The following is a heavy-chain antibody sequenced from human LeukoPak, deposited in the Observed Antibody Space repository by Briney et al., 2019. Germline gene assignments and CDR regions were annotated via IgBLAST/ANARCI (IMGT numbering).Heavy chain of an antibody. CDR1: GFTFSSYA. CDR3: AKDFSGSGSYHYFDY. V-gene: IGHV3-30*02. Sequence: GGSLRLSCAASGFTFSSYAMTWVRQAPGKGLEWVAFIRYDGSNKYYADSVKGRFTISRDNSKNTLYLQMNSLRAEDTAVYYCAKDFSGSGSYHYFDYWGQGTLVTVSS. J-gene: IGHJ4*02. CDR2: IRYDGSNK. D-gene: IGHD3-10*01.